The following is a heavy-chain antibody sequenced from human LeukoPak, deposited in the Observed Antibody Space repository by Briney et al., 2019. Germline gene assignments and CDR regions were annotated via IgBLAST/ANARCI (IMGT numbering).Heavy chain of an antibody. J-gene: IGHJ4*02. CDR2: VYHSGST. Sequence: PSGTLSLTCTVSGGSISSSNWWSWVRQPPGKGLEWIGEVYHSGSTNYNPSLKSRVTISVDTSKNQFSLKLSSVTAADTAVYYCARGQQQLVLFLSPRGGVDYWGQGTLVTVSS. CDR3: ARGQQQLVLFLSPRGGVDY. D-gene: IGHD6-13*01. V-gene: IGHV4-4*02. CDR1: GGSISSSNW.